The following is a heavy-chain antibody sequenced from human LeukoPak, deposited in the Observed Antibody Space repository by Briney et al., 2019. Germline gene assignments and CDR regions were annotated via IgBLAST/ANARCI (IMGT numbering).Heavy chain of an antibody. D-gene: IGHD6-13*01. J-gene: IGHJ4*02. V-gene: IGHV3-9*01. Sequence: GGSLRLSCAVSGFTFDDYAMHWVRQAPGKGLEWVSGISWDSGTIGYADSVKGRFTISRGNAKNSLYLQMNSLRAEDTALYYCAATYSSSWSEFDYWGQGTLVTVSS. CDR3: AATYSSSWSEFDY. CDR2: ISWDSGTI. CDR1: GFTFDDYA.